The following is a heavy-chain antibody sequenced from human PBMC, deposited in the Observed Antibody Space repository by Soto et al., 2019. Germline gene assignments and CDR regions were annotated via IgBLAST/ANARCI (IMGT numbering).Heavy chain of an antibody. CDR1: GGTFSSYA. D-gene: IGHD3-22*01. CDR3: ASCVLNYDSSGYSYYFDY. Sequence: ASVKVSCKASGGTFSSYAISWVRQAPGQGLEWMGGIIPIFGTANYAQKFQGGVTITADESTSTAYMELSSLRSEGTAVYYCASCVLNYDSSGYSYYFDYWGQGTLVTVSS. CDR2: IIPIFGTA. J-gene: IGHJ4*02. V-gene: IGHV1-69*13.